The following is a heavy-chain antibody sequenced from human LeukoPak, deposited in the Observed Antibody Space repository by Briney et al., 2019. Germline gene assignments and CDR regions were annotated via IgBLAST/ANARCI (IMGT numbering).Heavy chain of an antibody. V-gene: IGHV3-21*01. D-gene: IGHD3-22*01. CDR3: ARAVVGDSSGNYYLEGGYYFDY. CDR1: GFTFSSSS. Sequence: PGRSLRLSCAASGFTFSSSSMKCVRHAPGKWLEWVSSISSSSSNIYYADSVKGPFTISRDNAKNSLYLQRNSLRVEETAVYYCARAVVGDSSGNYYLEGGYYFDYWGQGTLVTVSS. J-gene: IGHJ4*02. CDR2: ISSSSSNI.